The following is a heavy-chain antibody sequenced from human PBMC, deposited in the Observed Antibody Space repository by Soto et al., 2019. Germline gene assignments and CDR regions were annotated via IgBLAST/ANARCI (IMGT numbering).Heavy chain of an antibody. D-gene: IGHD3-22*01. V-gene: IGHV3-15*07. Sequence: EVQLVESGGGLVKPGGSLRLSCAASGFTFSNAWMNWVRQAPGKGLEWVGRIKSKTDGGTTDYAAPVKGRFTISREDSKNTLYLQMNSLKTEDTAVYYCTGGLDYYDSSVYFYGMDVWGQGTTVTVSS. J-gene: IGHJ6*02. CDR1: GFTFSNAW. CDR3: TGGLDYYDSSVYFYGMDV. CDR2: IKSKTDGGTT.